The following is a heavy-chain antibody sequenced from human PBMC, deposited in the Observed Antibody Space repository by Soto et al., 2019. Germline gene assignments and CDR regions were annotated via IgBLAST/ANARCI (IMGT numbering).Heavy chain of an antibody. CDR2: INHSGST. D-gene: IGHD2-15*01. CDR3: ARRDIVVVVIDY. CDR1: GGSFSGYY. Sequence: SETLSLTCAVYGGSFSGYYWSWIRQPPGKGLEWIGEINHSGSTNYNPSLKSRVTISVDTSKNQFSLKLSPVTAADTAVYYCARRDIVVVVIDYWGQGTLVTVSS. J-gene: IGHJ4*02. V-gene: IGHV4-34*01.